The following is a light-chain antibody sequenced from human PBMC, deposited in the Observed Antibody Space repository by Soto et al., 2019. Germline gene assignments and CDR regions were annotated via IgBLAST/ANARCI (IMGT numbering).Light chain of an antibody. Sequence: QSALTQPASVSGSARQSITSSCTRTSSDVGSHNLVSWYQQHPGQAPKLMIYEVSKRPLGVSTRFSASKSGNTASLTISGLQAEDEAVYYCCSYGGSRAVFGGGTQLTVL. CDR3: CSYGGSRAV. J-gene: IGLJ7*01. CDR2: EVS. CDR1: SSDVGSHNL. V-gene: IGLV2-23*02.